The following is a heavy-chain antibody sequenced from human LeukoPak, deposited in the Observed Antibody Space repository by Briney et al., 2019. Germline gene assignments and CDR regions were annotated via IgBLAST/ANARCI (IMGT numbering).Heavy chain of an antibody. CDR1: GGSFSGYY. J-gene: IGHJ6*03. V-gene: IGHV4-34*01. D-gene: IGHD5-24*01. CDR3: ARALQDYYYYYMDV. Sequence: SETLSLTCAVYGGSFSGYYRSWIRQPPGKGLEWIGEINHSGSTNYNPSLKSRVTISVDTSKNQFSLKLSSVTAADTAVYYCARALQDYYYYYMDVWGKGTTVTVSS. CDR2: INHSGST.